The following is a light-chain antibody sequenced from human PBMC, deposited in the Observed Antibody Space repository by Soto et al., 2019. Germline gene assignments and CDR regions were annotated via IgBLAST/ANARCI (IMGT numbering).Light chain of an antibody. CDR3: QQYSDYPYT. V-gene: IGKV1-5*03. Sequence: DIQMTQSPSTLSASVGDRVTITCRASQSISSWLAWYQQKPGKAPKLLIYMASTLEGGVPARFSGSESGTEFTLTIHSLQPDDSGTYYCQQYSDYPYTFGQGTKLEIK. J-gene: IGKJ2*01. CDR1: QSISSW. CDR2: MAS.